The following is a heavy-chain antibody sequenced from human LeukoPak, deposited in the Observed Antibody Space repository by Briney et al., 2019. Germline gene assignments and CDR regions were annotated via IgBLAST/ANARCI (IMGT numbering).Heavy chain of an antibody. CDR1: GFTFTNNW. CDR3: ARDFD. CDR2: IKPDGSDK. Sequence: GGPLRLSCTASGFTFTNNWMTWVRQAPGKGLEWVANIKPDGSDKYYVDSVKGRFTISRDNAKNSVFLEMNSLRVDDTAVYYCARDFDWGQGTLVTVSS. V-gene: IGHV3-7*04. J-gene: IGHJ4*02.